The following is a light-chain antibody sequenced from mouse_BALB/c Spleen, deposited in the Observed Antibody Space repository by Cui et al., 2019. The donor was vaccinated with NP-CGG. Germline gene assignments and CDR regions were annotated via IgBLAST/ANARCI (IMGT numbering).Light chain of an antibody. CDR1: TGAVTTSNY. J-gene: IGLJ1*01. CDR2: GTN. Sequence: HAVVPQVSALTTSPGDTVTLTCRSNTGAVTTSNYANWVQEKPDHLFTGLIGGTNNRVPGVPARFSGSLIGDKAALTITGAQTEDEAIYFCALWYSNHWVFGGGTKLTVL. CDR3: ALWYSNHWV. V-gene: IGLV1*01.